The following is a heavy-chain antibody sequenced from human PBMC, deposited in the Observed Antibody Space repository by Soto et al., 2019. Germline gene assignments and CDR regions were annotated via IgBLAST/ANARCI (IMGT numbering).Heavy chain of an antibody. D-gene: IGHD2-15*01. CDR2: IYYSGST. J-gene: IGHJ4*02. V-gene: IGHV4-39*01. CDR3: ARRRCSGGSCYYFDY. Sequence: SETLSLTCTVSGGSISSSRYYWGWIRPPPGKGLEWIGSIYYSGSTYYNPSLKSRVTISVDTSKNQFSLKLSSVTAADTAVYYCARRRCSGGSCYYFDYWGQGTLVTVSS. CDR1: GGSISSSRYY.